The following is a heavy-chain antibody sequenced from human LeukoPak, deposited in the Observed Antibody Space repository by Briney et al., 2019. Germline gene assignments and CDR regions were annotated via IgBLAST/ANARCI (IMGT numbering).Heavy chain of an antibody. CDR3: AKGALGVAASQGNYSDH. D-gene: IGHD3-16*02. J-gene: IGHJ4*02. V-gene: IGHV3-23*01. Sequence: GGSLRLSCAASGFTFSSYAMNWVRQAPGKGLEWVSVVSGSGTRTYYADSVKGRLTVSRDNSKNTLHLQLNSLRAEDTAVYFCAKGALGVAASQGNYSDHWGQGVLVTVAS. CDR2: VSGSGTRT. CDR1: GFTFSSYA.